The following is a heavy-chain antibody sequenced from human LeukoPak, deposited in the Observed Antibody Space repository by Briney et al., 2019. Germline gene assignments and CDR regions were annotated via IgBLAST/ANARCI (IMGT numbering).Heavy chain of an antibody. J-gene: IGHJ3*02. CDR3: VRGRRAFDI. V-gene: IGHV4-34*01. CDR2: INHSGST. Sequence: PSETLSLTCAVYGGFFSVYYWSCIRQPPGKGLEWIGEINHSGSTNYNPSLKSRVTISVDTSKNQFSLKLSSVTAADTAVYDCVRGRRAFDIWGQGTMVTVSS. CDR1: GGFFSVYY.